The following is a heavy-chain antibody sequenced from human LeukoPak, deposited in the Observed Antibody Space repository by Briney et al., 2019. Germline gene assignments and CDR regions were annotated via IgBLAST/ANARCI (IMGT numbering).Heavy chain of an antibody. J-gene: IGHJ5*02. CDR1: GGSISSSSYS. Sequence: PSETLSLTCAVSGGSISSSSYSWGWIRQPPGKGLEWIGSIYYSGSTYYNPSLKSRVTISVDTSKNQFSLKLSSVTAADTAIYYCARRPYYYGSGSYYFAPWGQGTLVTVSS. D-gene: IGHD3-10*01. CDR3: ARRPYYYGSGSYYFAP. CDR2: IYYSGST. V-gene: IGHV4-39*01.